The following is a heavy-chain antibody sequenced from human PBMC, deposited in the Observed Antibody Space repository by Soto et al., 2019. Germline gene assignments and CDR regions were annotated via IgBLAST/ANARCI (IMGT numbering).Heavy chain of an antibody. CDR2: ISGSGGST. D-gene: IGHD6-19*01. V-gene: IGHV3-23*01. J-gene: IGHJ4*02. CDR1: GFTFSSYA. Sequence: GGSLRLSCAASGFTFSSYAMSWVRQAPGKGLEWVSAISGSGGSTYYADSVKGRFTISRDNSKNTLYLQMNSLRAEDTAVYYCAKAERGGWGEDYFDYWGQGTLVTVSS. CDR3: AKAERGGWGEDYFDY.